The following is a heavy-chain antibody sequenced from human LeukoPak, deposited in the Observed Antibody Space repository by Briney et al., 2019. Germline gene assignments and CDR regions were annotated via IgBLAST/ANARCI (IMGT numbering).Heavy chain of an antibody. V-gene: IGHV4-39*07. CDR2: IYYSGST. Sequence: SETLSLTCTVSGGSISSSSYYWGWIRQPPGKGLEWIGSIYYSGSTYYNPSLKSRVTISVDTSKNQFSLKLSSVTAADTAVYYCASQTGMGYSSGWYSSVRVVRAFDYWGQGTLVTVSS. CDR1: GGSISSSSYY. CDR3: ASQTGMGYSSGWYSSVRVVRAFDY. D-gene: IGHD6-19*01. J-gene: IGHJ4*02.